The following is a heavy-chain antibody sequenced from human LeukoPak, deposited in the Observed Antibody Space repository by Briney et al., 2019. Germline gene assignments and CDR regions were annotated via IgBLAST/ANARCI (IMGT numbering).Heavy chain of an antibody. V-gene: IGHV1-2*02. CDR1: GDTF. D-gene: IGHD3-16*02. J-gene: IGHJ3*02. CDR2: ISPNSGGA. Sequence: GASVKVSCKTSGDTFIHWVRQAPGQGLEYMGWISPNSGGAKFAQKFQGRATMTRDTSISTVYMELSSLTSDDTAMYYCAREDCRSDRRYQAFDIWGQGALVTVSP. CDR3: AREDCRSDRRYQAFDI.